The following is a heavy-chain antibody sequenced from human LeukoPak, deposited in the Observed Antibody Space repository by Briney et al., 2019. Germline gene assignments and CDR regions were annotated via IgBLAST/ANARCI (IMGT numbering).Heavy chain of an antibody. CDR2: INHSGST. D-gene: IGHD3-3*01. J-gene: IGHJ5*02. CDR3: ARRYWGSTIFGVVIPRWFDP. V-gene: IGHV4-34*01. Sequence: KPSETLSLTCAVYGGSFSGYYWSWIRQPPGKGLEWIGEINHSGSTNYNPSLKSRVTISVDTSKNQFSLKLSSVTAADTAVYYCARRYWGSTIFGVVIPRWFDPWGQGTLVTVSS. CDR1: GGSFSGYY.